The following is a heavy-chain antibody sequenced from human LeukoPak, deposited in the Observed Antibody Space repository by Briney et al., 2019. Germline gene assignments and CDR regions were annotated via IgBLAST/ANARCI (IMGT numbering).Heavy chain of an antibody. CDR1: GFTFSSYG. CDR2: IRYDGSNK. J-gene: IGHJ3*02. D-gene: IGHD3-3*01. CDR3: RGFWSGYNHDAFDI. V-gene: IGHV3-30*02. Sequence: GSLRLSCAASGFTFSSYGTHWVRQAPGKGLEWVAFIRYDGSNKYYADSVKGRFTISRDNSKNTLYLQMNSLRAEDTAVYFCRGFWSGYNHDAFDIWGQGTMVTVSS.